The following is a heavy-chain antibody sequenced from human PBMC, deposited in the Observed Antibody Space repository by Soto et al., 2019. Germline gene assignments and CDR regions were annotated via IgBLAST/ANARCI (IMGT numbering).Heavy chain of an antibody. CDR3: ERDKRNYYGSGSYLDH. CDR2: ISSSGTTT. V-gene: IGHV3-11*01. D-gene: IGHD3-10*01. J-gene: IGHJ4*02. Sequence: PGGSLRLSCAASGFTFSDHYMSWIRQAPGKGLEWVSYISSSGTTTYYADSVKGRFTISRDNAKNSLYLQMNSLRAEDTAVYYCERDKRNYYGSGSYLDHWGQGILVTVSS. CDR1: GFTFSDHY.